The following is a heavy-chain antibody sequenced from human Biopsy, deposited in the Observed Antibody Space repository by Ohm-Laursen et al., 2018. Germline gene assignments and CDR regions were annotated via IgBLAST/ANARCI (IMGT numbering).Heavy chain of an antibody. CDR3: ARPTNARAGGAPFDI. V-gene: IGHV3-33*01. Sequence: LSLTCATSGFSFSSYGMHWVRQAPGKGLEWVAVLWYDRTNKYYADSVKGRFTISRDNSKNTLYLQMNSLRAEDTAMYYCARPTNARAGGAPFDIWGQGTMVTVSS. D-gene: IGHD1-1*01. CDR1: GFSFSSYG. J-gene: IGHJ3*02. CDR2: LWYDRTNK.